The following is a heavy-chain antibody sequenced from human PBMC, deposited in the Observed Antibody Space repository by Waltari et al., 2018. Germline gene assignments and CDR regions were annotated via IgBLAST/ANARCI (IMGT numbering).Heavy chain of an antibody. J-gene: IGHJ4*02. CDR2: IKRDGSIT. Sequence: EVQLVESGGGLVQPGGSLRLSCAASGFTFSTHWMNWVRQVPGKGLVWVSRIKRDGSITGYADFAKGRFTISRDNAKNTVDLQMNSLGPEDTAVYYCARDGERGGDYDYWGQGTLVTVSS. V-gene: IGHV3-74*01. D-gene: IGHD4-17*01. CDR1: GFTFSTHW. CDR3: ARDGERGGDYDY.